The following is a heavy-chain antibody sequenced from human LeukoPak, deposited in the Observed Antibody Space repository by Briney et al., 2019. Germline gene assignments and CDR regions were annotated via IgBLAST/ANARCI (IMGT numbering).Heavy chain of an antibody. J-gene: IGHJ4*02. V-gene: IGHV1-18*01. Sequence: APVEASCTASGHTFTSLGLSWGRQAPGQGLEWRRGISTYNGNTKYAQKLQGKVTMTTDTSPSTAYMELRSLRSDDTAVYYCGRVPPIGYCSGGSCKNFDYWGQGTLVTVSS. CDR3: GRVPPIGYCSGGSCKNFDY. D-gene: IGHD2-15*01. CDR1: GHTFTSLG. CDR2: ISTYNGNT.